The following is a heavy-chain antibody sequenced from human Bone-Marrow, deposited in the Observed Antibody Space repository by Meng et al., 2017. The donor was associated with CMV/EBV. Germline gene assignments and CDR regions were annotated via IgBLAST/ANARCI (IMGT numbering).Heavy chain of an antibody. Sequence: GESLKISCAASGFTFSSYGMHWVRQAPGKGLEWVAFIRYDGSNKYYADSVKGRFTISRDNSKNTLYLKMNSLRAEDTAVYYCAKDERMGDIVVVPAAILGYYYYYGMDVWGQGTTVTVSS. V-gene: IGHV3-30*02. J-gene: IGHJ6*02. D-gene: IGHD2-2*01. CDR2: IRYDGSNK. CDR1: GFTFSSYG. CDR3: AKDERMGDIVVVPAAILGYYYYYGMDV.